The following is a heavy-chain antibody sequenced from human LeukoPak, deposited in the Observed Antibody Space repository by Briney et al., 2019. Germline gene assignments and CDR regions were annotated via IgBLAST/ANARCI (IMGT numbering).Heavy chain of an antibody. CDR3: AAAPILRGEGGEHYKYGMDV. CDR2: FHNNGTR. J-gene: IGHJ6*02. Sequence: SETLSLTCGVSVGSINSGNWWTWVRQSPGRGLKWFGKFHNNGTRNYNPSLKSRVTISADTFKNHFSLIVTSLTAADTAVYYCAAAPILRGEGGEHYKYGMDVWGQGTTVIVSS. V-gene: IGHV4/OR15-8*01. CDR1: VGSINSGNW. D-gene: IGHD2-2*02.